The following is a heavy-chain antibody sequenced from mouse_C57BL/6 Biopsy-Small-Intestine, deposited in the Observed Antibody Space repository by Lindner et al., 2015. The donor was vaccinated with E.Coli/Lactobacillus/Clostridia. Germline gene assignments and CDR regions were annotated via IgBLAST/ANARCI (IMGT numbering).Heavy chain of an antibody. J-gene: IGHJ2*01. CDR3: AGFITTVVPFFDY. CDR1: GYTFTDYN. Sequence: VQLQRSGPELVRPGASVEMSCKASGYTFTDYNMHWVKQSHGKSLEWIGYINPNNGDTNYNQKFKDKATLTINKSSRTAYMELRSLTSEDSAVYYCAGFITTVVPFFDYWGQGTTLTVSS. CDR2: INPNNGDT. V-gene: IGHV1-22*01. D-gene: IGHD1-1*01.